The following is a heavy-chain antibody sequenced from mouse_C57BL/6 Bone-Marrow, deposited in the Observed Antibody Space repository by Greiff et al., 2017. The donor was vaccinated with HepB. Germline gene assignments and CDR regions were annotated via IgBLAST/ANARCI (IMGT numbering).Heavy chain of an antibody. CDR1: GYTFTSYP. V-gene: IGHV1-4*01. D-gene: IGHD2-4*01. CDR2: INPSSGYT. CDR3: ARESDYDVYAMDY. Sequence: VHLVESGAELARPGASVKMSCKASGYTFTSYPMHWVKQRRGQGLEWIGYINPSSGYTKYNQKFKDKATLTADKSSSTAYMQLSSLASEDSAVYNSARESDYDVYAMDYWGQGTSVTVSS. J-gene: IGHJ4*01.